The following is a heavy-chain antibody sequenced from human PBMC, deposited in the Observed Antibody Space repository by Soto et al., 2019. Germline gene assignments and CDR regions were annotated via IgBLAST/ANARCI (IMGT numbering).Heavy chain of an antibody. Sequence: EVQLLESGGGLVQPGGSLRLSCAASGFTFSSYAMSWVRQAPGKGLEWVSAISGSGGSTYYADSVKGRFTISRDNSKNTLYLQMNSLRAEDTAVYYGAKDPNDSSGYDRSYFDYWGQGTLVTVSS. V-gene: IGHV3-23*01. CDR3: AKDPNDSSGYDRSYFDY. CDR1: GFTFSSYA. J-gene: IGHJ4*02. CDR2: ISGSGGST. D-gene: IGHD3-22*01.